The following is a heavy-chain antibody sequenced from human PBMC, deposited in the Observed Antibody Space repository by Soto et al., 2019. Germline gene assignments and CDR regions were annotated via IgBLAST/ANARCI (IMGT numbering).Heavy chain of an antibody. V-gene: IGHV4-39*01. CDR1: GGSISSSSYY. J-gene: IGHJ6*02. CDR2: IYYSGST. CDR3: ARHLWFGGYYYYGMDV. Sequence: SETLSLTCTVSGGSISSSSYYWGWIRQPPGKGLEWIGSIYYSGSTYYNPSLKSRVTIFVDTSKNRFSLKLSSVTAADTAVYYCARHLWFGGYYYYGMDVWGQGTTVTVSS. D-gene: IGHD3-10*01.